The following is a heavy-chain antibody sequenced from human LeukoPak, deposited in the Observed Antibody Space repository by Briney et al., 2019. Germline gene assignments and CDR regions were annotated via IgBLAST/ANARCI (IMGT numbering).Heavy chain of an antibody. CDR1: GFTFSSYA. V-gene: IGHV3-23*01. D-gene: IGHD2-2*02. CDR2: ISGSGGST. CDR3: ARSSIVVVPAAIRDYYYYGMDV. J-gene: IGHJ6*02. Sequence: PGGSLRLSCAASGFTFSSYAMSWVRQAPGKGLEWVSAISGSGGSTYYADSVKGRFTISRDNAKNSLYLQMNSLRAEDTAVYYCARSSIVVVPAAIRDYYYYGMDVWGQGTTVTVSS.